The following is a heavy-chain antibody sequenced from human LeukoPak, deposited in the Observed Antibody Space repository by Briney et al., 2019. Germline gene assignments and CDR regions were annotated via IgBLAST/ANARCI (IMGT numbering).Heavy chain of an antibody. CDR1: GGSISSLY. D-gene: IGHD6-6*01. CDR3: ARHRAYSSSSPFDY. Sequence: SETLSLTCSVSGGSISSLYWSWIRQPPGKGLEWIGYIYYTGSTNYNPSLKSRVTMFVDMSKNRFSLRLSSVTAADTAVYYCARHRAYSSSSPFDYWGQGTLVTVSS. J-gene: IGHJ4*02. V-gene: IGHV4-59*08. CDR2: IYYTGST.